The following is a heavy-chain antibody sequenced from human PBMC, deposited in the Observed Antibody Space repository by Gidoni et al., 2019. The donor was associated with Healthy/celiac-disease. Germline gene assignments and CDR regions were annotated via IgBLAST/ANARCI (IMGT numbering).Heavy chain of an antibody. D-gene: IGHD3-10*01. CDR3: ASRGYVVRGVSPYYFDY. CDR2: ISYDGSNK. Sequence: SYDMHWVRQAPGKGLEWVAVISYDGSNKYYADSVKGRFTISRDKSKNTLYLQMNSLRAEDTAVDYCASRGYVVRGVSPYYFDYWGQGTLVTVSS. V-gene: IGHV3-30-3*01. J-gene: IGHJ4*02. CDR1: SYD.